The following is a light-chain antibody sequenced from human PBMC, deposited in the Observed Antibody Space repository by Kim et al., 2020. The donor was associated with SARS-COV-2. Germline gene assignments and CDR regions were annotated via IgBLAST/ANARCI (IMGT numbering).Light chain of an antibody. CDR1: QSVSSSY. CDR2: GAS. J-gene: IGKJ1*01. V-gene: IGKV3-20*01. Sequence: EIVLTQSPGTLSLSPGERATFSCRASQSVSSSYLAWYQQKPGQAPRPLIYGASSRATGIPDRFSGSGSGTDFTLTISRLEPEDFAVYYCQQYGSSPWTFGQGTKVDIK. CDR3: QQYGSSPWT.